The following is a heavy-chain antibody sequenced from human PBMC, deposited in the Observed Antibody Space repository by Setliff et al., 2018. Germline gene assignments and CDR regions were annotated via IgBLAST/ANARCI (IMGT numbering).Heavy chain of an antibody. D-gene: IGHD3-10*01. CDR3: AKEPAVSLTEAVRRSYYDYALDV. Sequence: ASVKVSCKASGFTFTYFGISWVRLAPGQGLEWMGWISGHNGKTMYAQKLQDRVVMTADTDTGTAYMELRSRRLDDSAIYYCAKEPAVSLTEAVRRSYYDYALDVWGQGTTVTVSS. CDR1: GFTFTYFG. CDR2: ISGHNGKT. V-gene: IGHV1-18*01. J-gene: IGHJ6*02.